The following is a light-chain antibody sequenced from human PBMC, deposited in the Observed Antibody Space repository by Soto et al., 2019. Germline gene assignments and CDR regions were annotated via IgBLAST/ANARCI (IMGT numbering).Light chain of an antibody. CDR3: KQYANLPPFT. Sequence: DIQMTQSPSSLSASVGDRVTITCQASQDISNYLNWYQQKPGQAPKLLIYDASNLETGVPSRFSGSGSGTYFSFTISSLQPEDIATYYCKQYANLPPFTFGPGTKVYSK. CDR1: QDISNY. J-gene: IGKJ3*01. V-gene: IGKV1-33*01. CDR2: DAS.